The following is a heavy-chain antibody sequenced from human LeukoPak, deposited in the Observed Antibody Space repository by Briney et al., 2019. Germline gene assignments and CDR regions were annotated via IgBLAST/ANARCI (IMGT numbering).Heavy chain of an antibody. J-gene: IGHJ4*02. CDR1: GGSISSYY. D-gene: IGHD3-22*01. Sequence: SETLSLTCTVSGGSISSYYWSWVRQPPGRGLEWIGYIYYSGSTNYNPSLKSRVTISVDTSKNQFSLKLSSVTAADTAVYYCARHNYYDSRVDYWGQGTLVTVSS. CDR3: ARHNYYDSRVDY. CDR2: IYYSGST. V-gene: IGHV4-59*01.